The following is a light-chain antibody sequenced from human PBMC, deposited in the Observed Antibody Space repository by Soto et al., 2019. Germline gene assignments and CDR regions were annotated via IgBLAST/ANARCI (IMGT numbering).Light chain of an antibody. J-gene: IGLJ3*02. Sequence: QSALTQPASVSGSPGQSITLSCTGTSSDVGAYNYVSWYQQHPGKAPKRMIYEVTNRPSGVSDRFSGSKSGNTASLTISGLQAEDVADYYCSSYTSSSTWVFGGGTKLTVL. CDR2: EVT. CDR1: SSDVGAYNY. CDR3: SSYTSSSTWV. V-gene: IGLV2-14*01.